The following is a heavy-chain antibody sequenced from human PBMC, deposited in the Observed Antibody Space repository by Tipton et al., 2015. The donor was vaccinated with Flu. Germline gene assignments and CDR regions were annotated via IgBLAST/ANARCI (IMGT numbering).Heavy chain of an antibody. J-gene: IGHJ5*02. CDR3: ARDDIVVVNSPGNGFHP. CDR1: GGSLNTYY. D-gene: IGHD3-22*01. CDR2: IDYSGST. V-gene: IGHV4-39*07. Sequence: GSLRLSCTVSGGSLNTYYWGWIRQPPGKGLEWIASIDYSGSTYYNPSLRSRVTMSVDTSQQQFSLKLSSVTAADTAVYYCARDDIVVVNSPGNGFHPWGQGTLVNVSS.